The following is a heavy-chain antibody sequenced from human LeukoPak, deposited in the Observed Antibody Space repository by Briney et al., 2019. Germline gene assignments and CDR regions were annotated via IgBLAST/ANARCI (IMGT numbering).Heavy chain of an antibody. D-gene: IGHD1-20*01. J-gene: IGHJ4*02. Sequence: ASVKVSFKASGYTFTSYYMHWVRQAPGQGLEWMGLINPSGGGTNYAQNFQGRVTMTRDTSTSTVHMELSSLRSEDTAMYYCARDDSRNSNDYWGQGTLVTVSS. CDR1: GYTFTSYY. CDR2: INPSGGGT. CDR3: ARDDSRNSNDY. V-gene: IGHV1-46*01.